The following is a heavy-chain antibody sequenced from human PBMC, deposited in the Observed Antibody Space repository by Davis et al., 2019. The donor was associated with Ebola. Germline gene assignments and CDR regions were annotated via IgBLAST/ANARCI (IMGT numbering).Heavy chain of an antibody. D-gene: IGHD4-17*01. CDR1: GFTFSSYT. Sequence: GESLKISCAASGFTFSSYTMHWVRQAPGKGLEWVAVIWYDGSNKYYADSVKGRFTISRDNSKNTLYLQMNSLRAEDTAVYYCARDTVTVGSYYYYGMDVWGQGTTVTVSS. V-gene: IGHV3-33*08. CDR3: ARDTVTVGSYYYYGMDV. CDR2: IWYDGSNK. J-gene: IGHJ6*02.